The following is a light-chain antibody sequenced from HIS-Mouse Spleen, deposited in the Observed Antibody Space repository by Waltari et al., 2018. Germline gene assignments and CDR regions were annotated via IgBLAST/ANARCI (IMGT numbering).Light chain of an antibody. J-gene: IGLJ2*01. V-gene: IGLV2-11*01. CDR2: DVS. CDR3: CSYAGSYTVV. Sequence: QSALTQPRSVSGSPGQSVTIPCTGTSSDLGGYNYVSWYQQHPGKAPKLMIYDVSKRPSGVPDRFSGSKSGNTASLTISGLQAEDEADYYCCSYAGSYTVVFGGGTKLTVL. CDR1: SSDLGGYNY.